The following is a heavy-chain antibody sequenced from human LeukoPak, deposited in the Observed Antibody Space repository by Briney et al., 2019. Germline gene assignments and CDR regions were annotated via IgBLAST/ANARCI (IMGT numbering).Heavy chain of an antibody. CDR1: GYSVSSGYY. Sequence: SETLSLTCTVSGYSVSSGYYWGWIRQPPGEGLEWIGSMYHSEDTYYNPSLKSRVTISVDTSKNQFSLKLSSVTAADTAVYYCADAMYSSSWFDAFGIWGQGTMVTVSS. CDR2: MYHSEDT. CDR3: ADAMYSSSWFDAFGI. J-gene: IGHJ3*02. V-gene: IGHV4-38-2*02. D-gene: IGHD6-13*01.